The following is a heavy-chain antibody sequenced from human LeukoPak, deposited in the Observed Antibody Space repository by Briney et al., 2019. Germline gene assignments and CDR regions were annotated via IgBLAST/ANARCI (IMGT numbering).Heavy chain of an antibody. CDR3: AKEGSGYYR. Sequence: GGSLRLSCAASGFTFSSYGMHWVRQAPGKGPEWVAVISYDGSNKYYADSVKGRFTISRNNSKNTLSLQMNSLRVEDTAMYYCAKEGSGYYRWGQGTLVTVSS. J-gene: IGHJ5*02. CDR1: GFTFSSYG. D-gene: IGHD3-22*01. CDR2: ISYDGSNK. V-gene: IGHV3-30*18.